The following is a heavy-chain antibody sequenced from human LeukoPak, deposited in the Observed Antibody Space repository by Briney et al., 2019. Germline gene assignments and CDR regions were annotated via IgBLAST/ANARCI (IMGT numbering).Heavy chain of an antibody. CDR1: GGSISSGGYS. CDR3: ARAHGWFGELLLFDI. V-gene: IGHV4-30-2*01. CDR2: IYHSGST. D-gene: IGHD3-10*01. J-gene: IGHJ3*02. Sequence: SQTLSLTCAVSGGSISSGGYSWSWIRQPPGKGLEWIGYIYHSGSTYYNPSLKSRVTISEDRSKNQFSLKLSSVTAADTAVYYCARAHGWFGELLLFDIWGQGTMVTVSS.